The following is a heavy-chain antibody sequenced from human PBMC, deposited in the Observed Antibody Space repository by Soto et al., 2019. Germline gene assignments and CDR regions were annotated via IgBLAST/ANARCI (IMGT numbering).Heavy chain of an antibody. Sequence: GASVKVSCKASGYTFTGYYMHWVRRAPGQGLEWMGWINPNSGGTNYAQKFQGRVTMTRDTSISTAYMELSRLRSDDTAVYYCARAGSSSFYYYYGMDVWGQGTTVTVSS. J-gene: IGHJ6*02. CDR1: GYTFTGYY. D-gene: IGHD6-13*01. V-gene: IGHV1-2*02. CDR2: INPNSGGT. CDR3: ARAGSSSFYYYYGMDV.